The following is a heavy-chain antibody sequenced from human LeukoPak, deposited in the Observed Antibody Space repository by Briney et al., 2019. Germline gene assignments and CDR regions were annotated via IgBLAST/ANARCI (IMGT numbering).Heavy chain of an antibody. Sequence: ASVKVSCKASGYTFTSYYMHWVRQAPGQGLEWMGIINPSGGSTSYAQKCQGTVTMTRDTSTSTVYMELSSLRSEDTAVYYCARDHSSGWYVSDYWGQGTLVTVSS. J-gene: IGHJ4*02. CDR3: ARDHSSGWYVSDY. CDR2: INPSGGST. V-gene: IGHV1-46*01. D-gene: IGHD6-19*01. CDR1: GYTFTSYY.